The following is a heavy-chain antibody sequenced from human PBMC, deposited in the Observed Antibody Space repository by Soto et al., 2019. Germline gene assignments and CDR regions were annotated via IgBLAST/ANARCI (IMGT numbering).Heavy chain of an antibody. CDR3: ARRLYYDSSGFEGGGMDV. V-gene: IGHV4-59*08. Sequence: SETLSLTCTVSGGSISSYYWSWIRQPPGKGLEWIGYIYYSGSTNYNPSLKSRVTISVDTSKNQFSLKLSSVTAADTAVFYCARRLYYDSSGFEGGGMDVWGQGTTVTVSS. D-gene: IGHD3-22*01. CDR1: GGSISSYY. J-gene: IGHJ6*02. CDR2: IYYSGST.